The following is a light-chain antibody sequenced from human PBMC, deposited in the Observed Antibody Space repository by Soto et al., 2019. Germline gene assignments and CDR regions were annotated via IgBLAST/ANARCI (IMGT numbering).Light chain of an antibody. CDR2: EVN. CDR1: SSDVGGYNF. CDR3: SSYAGSDSVV. Sequence: QSVLTQLPSASGSPGQSVTISCTGTSSDVGGYNFVSWYQQHPGKAPKLMIFEVNKRPSGVPDRFSGSKSGNTASLTVSGLQAEDEADYYCSSYAGSDSVVFGGGTKLTVL. J-gene: IGLJ2*01. V-gene: IGLV2-8*01.